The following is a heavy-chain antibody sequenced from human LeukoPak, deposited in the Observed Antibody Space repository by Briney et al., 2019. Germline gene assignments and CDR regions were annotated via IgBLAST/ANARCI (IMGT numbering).Heavy chain of an antibody. CDR1: GFTFSSYA. D-gene: IGHD6-13*01. V-gene: IGHV3-23*01. CDR2: ISGSGGST. J-gene: IGHJ6*03. Sequence: GGSLRLSCAASGFTFSSYAMSWVRQAPGKGLEWVSAISGSGGSTYYADSVKGRFTISRVNSKNTLYLQMNSLRAEDTAVYYCAKASGAFIAAPYYMDVWGKGTTVTVSS. CDR3: AKASGAFIAAPYYMDV.